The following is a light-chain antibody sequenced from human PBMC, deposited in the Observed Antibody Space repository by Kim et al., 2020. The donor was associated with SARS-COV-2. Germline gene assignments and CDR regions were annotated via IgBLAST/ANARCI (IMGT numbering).Light chain of an antibody. V-gene: IGKV1-9*01. J-gene: IGKJ5*01. CDR2: ATS. Sequence: QLTQSPSFLSASIGDRVTITCRASQDISYFLAWYQHKPGKAPKLLIYATSTLQSGVPSRFSGSGSGTEFTLTISSLQPEDFATYYGQQVQTLVITFGQGTRLEIK. CDR1: QDISYF. CDR3: QQVQTLVIT.